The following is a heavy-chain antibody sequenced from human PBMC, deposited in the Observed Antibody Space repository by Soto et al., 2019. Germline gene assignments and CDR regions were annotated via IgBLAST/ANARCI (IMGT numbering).Heavy chain of an antibody. J-gene: IGHJ3*02. V-gene: IGHV4-31*03. CDR1: GGSISSGGYY. D-gene: IGHD3-3*01. CDR3: ATGDYDFWSGWGAFDI. Sequence: SETLSLTCTVSGGSISSGGYYWSWIRQHPGKGLEWIGYIYYSGSTYYNPSLKSRVTISVDTSKNQFSLKLSSVTAADTAVYYCATGDYDFWSGWGAFDIWGQGTMVTVSS. CDR2: IYYSGST.